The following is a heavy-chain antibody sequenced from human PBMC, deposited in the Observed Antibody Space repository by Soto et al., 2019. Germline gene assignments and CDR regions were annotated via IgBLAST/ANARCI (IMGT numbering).Heavy chain of an antibody. CDR3: ARFSGYDQGVDY. Sequence: QVQLQESGPGLVKPSQTLSLTCTVSGGSISSGGYYWSWIRQHPGKGLEWIGYIYYSGSTYYNPSLKSRVTIPVDTSKNQFSLKLSSVTAADTAVYYCARFSGYDQGVDYWGQGTLVTVSS. CDR1: GGSISSGGYY. V-gene: IGHV4-31*03. J-gene: IGHJ4*02. CDR2: IYYSGST. D-gene: IGHD5-12*01.